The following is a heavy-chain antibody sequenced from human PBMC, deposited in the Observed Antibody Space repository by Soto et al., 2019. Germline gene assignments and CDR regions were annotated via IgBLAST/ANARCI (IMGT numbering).Heavy chain of an antibody. V-gene: IGHV1-69*05. Sequence: QVQLVQSGAEMKEPGSSVKVSCKTSGGTFSSSAISWLRQSHGQGLEWMGGIIPLLRTQDYAQKFQGRVTSSPAESTTAASMELTIPRSEDTALNLWARITDRLQLGGSSYYILDVWGQGTTMTLSS. CDR3: ARITDRLQLGGSSYYILDV. J-gene: IGHJ6*02. D-gene: IGHD1-26*01. CDR2: IIPLLRTQ. CDR1: GGTFSSSA.